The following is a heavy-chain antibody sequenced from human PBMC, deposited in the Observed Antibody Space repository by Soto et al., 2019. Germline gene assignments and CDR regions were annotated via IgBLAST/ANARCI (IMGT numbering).Heavy chain of an antibody. D-gene: IGHD3-10*01. V-gene: IGHV4-34*01. CDR1: GGSFSGYY. J-gene: IGHJ4*02. CDR3: ARSWFGENHPDY. Sequence: QVQLQQWGAGLLKPSETLSLTCAVYGGSFSGYYWSWIRQPPGKGLEWIGEINHSGSTNYNPSLKSRVTISVDTSKNQFSLKLSSVTAADTAVYYCARSWFGENHPDYWGQGTLVTVSS. CDR2: INHSGST.